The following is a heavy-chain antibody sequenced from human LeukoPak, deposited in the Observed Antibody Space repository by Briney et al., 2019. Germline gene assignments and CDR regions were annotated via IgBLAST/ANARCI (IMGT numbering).Heavy chain of an antibody. Sequence: GGSLRLSCAASGFTFSSYSMNWVRQAPGKGLESVSSISSSSSYIYYADSVKDRFTISRDNAKNSLYLQMNSLRAEDTAVYYCARGGPTWSGESPEDYWGQGTLVTVSS. CDR2: ISSSSSYI. V-gene: IGHV3-21*01. CDR3: ARGGPTWSGESPEDY. CDR1: GFTFSSYS. D-gene: IGHD3-10*01. J-gene: IGHJ4*02.